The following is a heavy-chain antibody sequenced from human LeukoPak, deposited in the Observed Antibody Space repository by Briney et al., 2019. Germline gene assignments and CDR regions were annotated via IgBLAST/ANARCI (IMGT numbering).Heavy chain of an antibody. V-gene: IGHV3-11*01. CDR3: ARGIAAAGTQWFDP. D-gene: IGHD6-13*01. J-gene: IGHJ5*02. Sequence: GGSLKLSCAASGFTFSDYYMSWIRQAPGKGLEWVSYISSSGSTIYYADSVKGRFTISRDNAKNSLYLQMNSLRAEDTAVYYCARGIAAAGTQWFDPWGQGTLVTVSS. CDR2: ISSSGSTI. CDR1: GFTFSDYY.